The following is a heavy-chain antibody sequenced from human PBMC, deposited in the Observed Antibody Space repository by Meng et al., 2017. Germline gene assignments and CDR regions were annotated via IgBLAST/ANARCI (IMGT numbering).Heavy chain of an antibody. V-gene: IGHV3-21*01. D-gene: IGHD1-26*01. CDR2: ISSSSSYI. CDR3: ARVGVGATVYYFDY. CDR1: GFTFSSYS. Sequence: EVRLVESGGGLVKPGGSLRLSCAASGFTFSSYSMNWVRQAPGKGLEWVSSISSSSSYIYYADSVKGRFTISRDNAKNSLYLQMNSLRAEDTAVYYCARVGVGATVYYFDYWGQGTLVTVSS. J-gene: IGHJ4*02.